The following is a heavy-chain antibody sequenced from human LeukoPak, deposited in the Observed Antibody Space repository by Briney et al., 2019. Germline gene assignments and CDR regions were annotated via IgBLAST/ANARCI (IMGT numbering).Heavy chain of an antibody. J-gene: IGHJ4*02. CDR1: GFTFDDYA. CDR2: ISWNSGSI. Sequence: GGSLRLSCAASGFTFDDYAMHWVRQAPGKGLEWVSGISWNSGSIGYADSVKGRFTISRDNSKTTLYLQMNSLRAEDTATYYCATGSGNYYYYFDYWGQGTLVTVSS. CDR3: ATGSGNYYYYFDY. D-gene: IGHD1-26*01. V-gene: IGHV3-9*01.